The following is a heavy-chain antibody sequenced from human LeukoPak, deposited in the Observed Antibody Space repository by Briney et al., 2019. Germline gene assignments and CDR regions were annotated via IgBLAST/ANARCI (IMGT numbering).Heavy chain of an antibody. D-gene: IGHD3-10*01. CDR1: GFTFSSYS. CDR3: TNRYYFDS. J-gene: IGHJ4*02. Sequence: GGSLRLSCAASGFTFSSYSMNWVRQAPGKGLEWVSTISGSGDSTYYADSVKDRFTISRDNSKNMLYLQMNSLRAEDTAVYYCTNRYYFDSWGQGTLVTVSS. CDR2: ISGSGDST. V-gene: IGHV3-23*01.